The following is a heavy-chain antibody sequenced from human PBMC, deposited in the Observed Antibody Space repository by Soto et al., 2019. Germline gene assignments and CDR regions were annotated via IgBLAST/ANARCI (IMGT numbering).Heavy chain of an antibody. Sequence: QVQLQESGPGLVKPSETLSLTCTVSGGSISSYSWCWIRQPPGKGLEWIGFSYYGWSTSYNPSHKRRVTISVTPSKNQSSLKLSSVTAADTAVYYCARAPEDTAIVGADYYYSVMDVWGQGTTVTVSS. J-gene: IGHJ6*02. CDR3: ARAPEDTAIVGADYYYSVMDV. CDR2: SYYGWST. V-gene: IGHV4-59*01. CDR1: GGSISSYS. D-gene: IGHD5-18*01.